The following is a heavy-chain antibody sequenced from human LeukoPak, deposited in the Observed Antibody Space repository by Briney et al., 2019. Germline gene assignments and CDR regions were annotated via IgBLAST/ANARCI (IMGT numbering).Heavy chain of an antibody. D-gene: IGHD3-22*01. J-gene: IGHJ6*02. CDR1: GGSISSSSYY. CDR2: IYYSGST. CDR3: ARDSPGDYYDSSGYGMDV. Sequence: SETLSLTCTVSGGSISSSSYYWSWIRQPPGKGLEWIGYIYYSGSTYYNPSLKSRVTISVDTSKNQFSLKLSSVTAADTAVYYCARDSPGDYYDSSGYGMDVWGQGTTVTVSS. V-gene: IGHV4-30-4*01.